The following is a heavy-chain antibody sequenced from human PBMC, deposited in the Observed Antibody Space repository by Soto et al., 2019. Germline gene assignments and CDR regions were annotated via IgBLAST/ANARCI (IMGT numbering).Heavy chain of an antibody. V-gene: IGHV3-33*06. D-gene: IGHD4-17*01. CDR3: AQDRAVTTWAGFDY. Sequence: PGGSLRLSCAASGFTFSSYGMHWVRQAPGKGLEWVAVIWYDGSNKYYADSVKGRFTISRDNSKNTLYMQMNSLRAEDTAVYYWAQDRAVTTWAGFDYWGQGPRVTVSS. CDR2: IWYDGSNK. J-gene: IGHJ4*02. CDR1: GFTFSSYG.